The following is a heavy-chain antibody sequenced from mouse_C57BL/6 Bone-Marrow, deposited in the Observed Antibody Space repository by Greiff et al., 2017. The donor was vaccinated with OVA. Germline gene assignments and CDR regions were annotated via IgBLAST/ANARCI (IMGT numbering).Heavy chain of an antibody. D-gene: IGHD2-2*01. V-gene: IGHV1-80*01. Sequence: QVQLKQSGAELVKPGASVKISCKASGYAFSSYWMNWVKQRPGKGLEWIGQIYPGDGDTNYNGKFKGKATLTADKSSSTAYMQLSSLTSEDSAVYFCARGFLWLRRCAMDYWGQGTSVTVSS. CDR2: IYPGDGDT. CDR1: GYAFSSYW. J-gene: IGHJ4*01. CDR3: ARGFLWLRRCAMDY.